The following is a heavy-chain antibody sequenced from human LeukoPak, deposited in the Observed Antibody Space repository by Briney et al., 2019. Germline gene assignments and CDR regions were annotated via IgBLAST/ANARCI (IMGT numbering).Heavy chain of an antibody. CDR2: ISNDGSTE. CDR1: RFTFSDYG. J-gene: IGHJ6*02. D-gene: IGHD2-15*01. V-gene: IGHV3-30*03. Sequence: GGSLRLSCAASRFTFSDYGVHWVRQAPGKGLEWVAVISNDGSTESYADSVRGRLTVSRDNSKNTLFLQMNSLRPEDTAIYYCAGDALRVEGGVAAFGMDVWGQGTTVTVSS. CDR3: AGDALRVEGGVAAFGMDV.